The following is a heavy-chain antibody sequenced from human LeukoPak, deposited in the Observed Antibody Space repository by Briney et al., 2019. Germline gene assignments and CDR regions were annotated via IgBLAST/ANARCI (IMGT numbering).Heavy chain of an antibody. Sequence: GRTLMLSFGSYGFPVGSHTASWVAQAPALGPGGVSLIYSVGSTSYADSVKGRVTISRNNSKYTLCLDQNSMRSEDTAVNYWATGGSYFDIRGYYLHWGQGTLGTVSS. CDR2: IYSVGST. J-gene: IGHJ4*02. CDR1: GFPVGSHT. CDR3: ATGGSYFDIRGYYLH. V-gene: IGHV3-66*01. D-gene: IGHD3-22*01.